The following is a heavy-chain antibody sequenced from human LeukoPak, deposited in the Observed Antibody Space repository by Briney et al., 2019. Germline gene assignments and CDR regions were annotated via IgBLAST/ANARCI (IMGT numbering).Heavy chain of an antibody. D-gene: IGHD6-19*01. CDR3: ARAYSSGWYGSTDY. CDR2: IDPKSGGT. CDR1: GYTFIDYY. V-gene: IGHV1-2*02. J-gene: IGHJ4*02. Sequence: ASVKVSCKASGYTFIDYYIHWVRQAPGPGLEWMGWIDPKSGGTSYAQKFQDRVAMIRDTSISTAYMELTRLRSDDTAVYYCARAYSSGWYGSTDYWGQGTLVTVSS.